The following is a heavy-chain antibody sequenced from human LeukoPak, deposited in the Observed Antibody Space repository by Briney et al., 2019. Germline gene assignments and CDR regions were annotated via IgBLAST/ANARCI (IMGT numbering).Heavy chain of an antibody. CDR3: ARFPLSTYYYDSSGYYPSFAYFDY. Sequence: PGGSLRLSCAASGFTFSSYGMHWVRQAPGKGLEWVSSISSSSSYIYYADSVKGRFTISRDNAKNSLYLQMNSLRAEDTAVYYCARFPLSTYYYDSSGYYPSFAYFDYWGQGTLVTVSS. V-gene: IGHV3-21*01. J-gene: IGHJ4*02. D-gene: IGHD3-22*01. CDR1: GFTFSSYG. CDR2: ISSSSSYI.